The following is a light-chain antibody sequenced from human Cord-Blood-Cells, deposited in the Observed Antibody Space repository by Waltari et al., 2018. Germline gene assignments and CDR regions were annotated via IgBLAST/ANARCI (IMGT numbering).Light chain of an antibody. CDR2: GAS. J-gene: IGKJ2*01. CDR3: QQYGSSPPYT. Sequence: EIVLTQSPGTLSLSPGERATLSCRASQSVSSSYLAWYQQKPGQAPRLHIYGASSRATGIPDRFSGSGSGTDFTLTISRLEPEDCAVYYCQQYGSSPPYTFGQGTKLEIK. CDR1: QSVSSSY. V-gene: IGKV3-20*01.